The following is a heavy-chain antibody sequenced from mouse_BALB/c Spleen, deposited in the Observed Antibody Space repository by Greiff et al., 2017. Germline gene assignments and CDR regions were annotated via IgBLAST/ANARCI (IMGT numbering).Heavy chain of an antibody. CDR1: GFTFTDYY. CDR2: IRNKANGYTT. J-gene: IGHJ4*01. V-gene: IGHV7-3*02. CDR3: ARYGDYAMDY. Sequence: EVQVVESGGGLVQPGGSLRLSCATSGFTFTDYYMSWVRQPPGKALEWLGFIRNKANGYTTEYSASVKGRFTISRDNSQSILYLQMNTLRAEDSATYYCARYGDYAMDYWGQGTSVTVSS. D-gene: IGHD1-1*01.